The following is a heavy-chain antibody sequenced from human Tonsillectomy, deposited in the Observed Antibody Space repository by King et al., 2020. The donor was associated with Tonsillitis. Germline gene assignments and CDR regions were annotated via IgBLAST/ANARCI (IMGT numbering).Heavy chain of an antibody. CDR2: INGRAIST. D-gene: IGHD3-22*01. CDR1: GFTFAGYA. J-gene: IGHJ4*02. Sequence: VQLVESGGRLKQPGGSLRLSCEASGFTFAGYAMSWVRQAPGKGLEWVSGINGRAISTYYADSVKGRFTISRDNSKNTLFLQMNSLRVDDTAVYYCARQYYYDRAIDYWGQGTLVTVSS. CDR3: ARQYYYDRAIDY. V-gene: IGHV3-23*05.